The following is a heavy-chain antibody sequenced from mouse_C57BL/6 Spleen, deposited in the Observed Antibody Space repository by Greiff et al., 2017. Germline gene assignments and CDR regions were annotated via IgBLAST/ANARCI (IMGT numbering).Heavy chain of an antibody. CDR2: IHPNSGST. CDR1: GYTFTSYW. CDR3: ARSRCYAWFCY. V-gene: IGHV1-64*01. Sequence: QVQLQQPGAELVKPGASVKLSCKASGYTFTSYWMHWVKQRPGQGLEWIGMIHPNSGSTNYNEKFKSKATLTVDKSSSNAYMQLRSLTSADSAVFDYARSRCYAWFCYWGHGTLVTVAA. J-gene: IGHJ3*01.